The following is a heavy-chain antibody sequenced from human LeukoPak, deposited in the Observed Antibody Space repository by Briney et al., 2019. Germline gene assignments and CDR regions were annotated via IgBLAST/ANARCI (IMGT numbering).Heavy chain of an antibody. Sequence: PGGSLRLSCAASGFTFSSYGMHWGRQAPGKGLEWVAFIRYDGSNKYYADSVKGRFTISRDNSKNTLYLQMNGLRAEDTAVYYCAKRFRIAVAGTSSVVDWFDPWGQGTLVTVSS. V-gene: IGHV3-30*02. J-gene: IGHJ5*02. CDR1: GFTFSSYG. CDR2: IRYDGSNK. D-gene: IGHD6-19*01. CDR3: AKRFRIAVAGTSSVVDWFDP.